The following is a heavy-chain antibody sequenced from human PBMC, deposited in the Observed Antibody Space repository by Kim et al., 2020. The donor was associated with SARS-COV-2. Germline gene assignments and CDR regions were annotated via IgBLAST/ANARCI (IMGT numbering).Heavy chain of an antibody. D-gene: IGHD6-6*01. CDR1: GFTFSDYY. V-gene: IGHV3-11*06. CDR2: ISSSSSYT. J-gene: IGHJ4*02. Sequence: GGSLRLSCAASGFTFSDYYMSWIRQAPGKGLEWVSYISSSSSYTNYADSVKGRFTISRDNAKNSLCLQMNSLRAEDTAVYYCARDRDEYSSSSGYFDYWGQGTLVTVSS. CDR3: ARDRDEYSSSSGYFDY.